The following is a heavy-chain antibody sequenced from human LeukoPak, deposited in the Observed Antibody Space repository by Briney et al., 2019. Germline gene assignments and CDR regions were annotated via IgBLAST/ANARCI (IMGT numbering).Heavy chain of an antibody. CDR3: ARGHYFWDAFDI. Sequence: SETLSLTCTVSGGSISSYYWSWIRQPPGKGLEWIGYTYYSGSTNYKPSLKSRVTISVDTSKNQFSLKLSSVTAADTAVYYCARGHYFWDAFDIWGQGTMVTVSS. CDR2: TYYSGST. D-gene: IGHD2/OR15-2a*01. J-gene: IGHJ3*02. V-gene: IGHV4-59*01. CDR1: GGSISSYY.